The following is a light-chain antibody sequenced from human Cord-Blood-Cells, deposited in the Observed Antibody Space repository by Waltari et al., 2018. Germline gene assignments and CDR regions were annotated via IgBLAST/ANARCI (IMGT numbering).Light chain of an antibody. V-gene: IGLV2-8*01. Sequence: QSALTQPPSASGSPGQSVTISCTETSSDVGGDNYVPWYQQHPVKAPKLMIYEVSKRPAGVPDRFSGSKSGNTASLTVSGLQAEDEADYYCSSYAGSNNFVFGTGTKVTVL. CDR3: SSYAGSNNFV. CDR1: SSDVGGDNY. CDR2: EVS. J-gene: IGLJ1*01.